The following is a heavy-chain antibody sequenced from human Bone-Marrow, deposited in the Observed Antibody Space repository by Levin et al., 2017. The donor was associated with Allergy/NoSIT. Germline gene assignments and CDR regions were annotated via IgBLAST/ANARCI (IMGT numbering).Heavy chain of an antibody. V-gene: IGHV3-48*01. Sequence: SCATSGFTFSSYSMNWVRQAPGKGLEWVSYINSSSGTIYYADSVKGRFTISRDNAKKSLYLQMSSLRVEDTAVYYCVRGLPDYWGQGTLVTVSS. CDR1: GFTFSSYS. CDR3: VRGLPDY. J-gene: IGHJ4*02. CDR2: INSSSGTI.